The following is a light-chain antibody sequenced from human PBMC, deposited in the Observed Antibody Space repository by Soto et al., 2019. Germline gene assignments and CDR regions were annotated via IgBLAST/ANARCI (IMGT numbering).Light chain of an antibody. V-gene: IGKV3-11*01. CDR3: MQSTQLPPT. J-gene: IGKJ5*01. Sequence: VLTQSPATLSLSPGERATLSCRASQSIHTSLAWYQQKPGQPPQLLIYEVSTRVSGVPDRFSGSGSGTDFTLEISRVETDDVGIYYCMQSTQLPPTSGQRTRLENK. CDR1: QSIHTS. CDR2: EVS.